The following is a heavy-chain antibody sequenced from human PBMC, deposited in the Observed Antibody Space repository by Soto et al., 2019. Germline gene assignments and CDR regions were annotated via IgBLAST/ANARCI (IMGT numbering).Heavy chain of an antibody. D-gene: IGHD1-26*01. CDR3: ARAQYTGSYFDACDV. Sequence: AASGFSFSSYGMHWVRQAPGKGLDWVAVIWYDGSNKCYAESVKGRFTISRDNSKNTLYVQMNSLTVEDTAVYYCARAQYTGSYFDACDVWGQGTMVTVSS. CDR1: GFSFSSYG. J-gene: IGHJ3*01. CDR2: IWYDGSNK. V-gene: IGHV3-33*03.